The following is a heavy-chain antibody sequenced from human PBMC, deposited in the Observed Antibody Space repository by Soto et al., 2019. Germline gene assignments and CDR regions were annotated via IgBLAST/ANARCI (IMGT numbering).Heavy chain of an antibody. D-gene: IGHD5-18*01. J-gene: IGHJ4*02. CDR2: IKEDGSDK. V-gene: IGHV3-7*03. CDR1: GFNFRTYW. CDR3: AREGFSYGPKGAVFDH. Sequence: EVQLVESGGGLVQPGGSLRLSCAASGFNFRTYWRSWVRQAPGKGLEWVANIKEDGSDKYYVDSVKGRLTVSRDNAKNLLYLQLNSLRAEDTAVYYCAREGFSYGPKGAVFDHWGQGSLVTVSS.